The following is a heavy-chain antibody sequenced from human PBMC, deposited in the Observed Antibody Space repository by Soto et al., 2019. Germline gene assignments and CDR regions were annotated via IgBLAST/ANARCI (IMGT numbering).Heavy chain of an antibody. Sequence: QVQLVESGGGVVQPGRSLRLSCAASGFTFSSYGMHWVRQAPGKGLEWVAVIWYDGSNKYYADSVKGRFTISRDNSKHTLYLQMNSLRAEDTAVYYCARAQGIDSSHDAFDIWGQGTMVTVSS. J-gene: IGHJ3*02. D-gene: IGHD6-6*01. CDR3: ARAQGIDSSHDAFDI. V-gene: IGHV3-33*01. CDR2: IWYDGSNK. CDR1: GFTFSSYG.